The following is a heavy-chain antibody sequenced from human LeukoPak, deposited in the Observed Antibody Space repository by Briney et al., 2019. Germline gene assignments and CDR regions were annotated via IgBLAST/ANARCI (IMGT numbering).Heavy chain of an antibody. CDR3: TRDISGGYFNWLDP. CDR1: GFRLGDYA. V-gene: IGHV3-9*01. D-gene: IGHD2-15*01. J-gene: IGHJ5*02. CDR2: ITWNSEDI. Sequence: GRSLRLSCAASGFRLGDYAMHWVRQAPGKGLEWVSGITWNSEDISYAESVKSRFTISRDNAKNSLHLQMNSLTSDDTALYYCTRDISGGYFNWLDPWGQGTLVFVSS.